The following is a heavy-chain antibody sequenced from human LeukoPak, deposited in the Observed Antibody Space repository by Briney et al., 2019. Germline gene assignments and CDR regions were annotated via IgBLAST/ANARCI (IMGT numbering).Heavy chain of an antibody. CDR3: ARDSKWIQPSLDY. Sequence: GGSLRLSCAASGFTFNKAWMSWVRQAPGKGLEWVANIKQDGSEKYYVDSVKGRFTISRDNAKNSLFLQMNSLRAEDTAVYYCARDSKWIQPSLDYWGQGTLVTVSS. J-gene: IGHJ4*02. V-gene: IGHV3-7*01. CDR1: GFTFNKAW. D-gene: IGHD5-18*01. CDR2: IKQDGSEK.